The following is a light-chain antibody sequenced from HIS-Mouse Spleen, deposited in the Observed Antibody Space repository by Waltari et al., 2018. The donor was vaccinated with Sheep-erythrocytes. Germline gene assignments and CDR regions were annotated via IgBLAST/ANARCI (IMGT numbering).Light chain of an antibody. CDR1: SSAVGGYNY. Sequence: QSALTQPPSASGSPGQSVTISCTGTSSAVGGYNYVSWYQQHPGKAPKLMIYEVSKRPSGVSDRFSGSKSGNTASLTVSGLQAEDEADYYCSSYAGSNNWVFGGGTKLTVL. CDR3: SSYAGSNNWV. CDR2: EVS. V-gene: IGLV2-8*01. J-gene: IGLJ3*02.